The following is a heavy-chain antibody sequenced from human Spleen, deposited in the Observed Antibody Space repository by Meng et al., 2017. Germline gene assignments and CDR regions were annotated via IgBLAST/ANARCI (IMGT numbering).Heavy chain of an antibody. J-gene: IGHJ3*02. CDR2: INPKSGDT. CDR1: GYSFTLYY. Sequence: QVQLVQSGAEVKKPGASVKVSCKASGYSFTLYYIHWVRQAPGQGLEWMGWINPKSGDTSYAQKFQGRVTMTRDTSSSISYVELSRLTADDTAVYFCSRANYYGISGGLSVLDIWGQGTLVTVSS. D-gene: IGHD3-10*01. CDR3: SRANYYGISGGLSVLDI. V-gene: IGHV1-2*02.